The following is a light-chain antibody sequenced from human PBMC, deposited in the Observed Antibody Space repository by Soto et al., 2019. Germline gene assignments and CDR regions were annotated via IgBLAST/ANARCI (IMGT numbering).Light chain of an antibody. CDR3: SSYTSSNTYV. CDR1: ISDVSGYNF. Sequence: ALTQPASVSGSPGQSITISCTGTISDVSGYNFVSWYQQYPGKAPKLMIYDVSNRPSGVSNRFSGSKSGNTASLTISGLQAEDEADYYCSSYTSSNTYVFGAGTKVTVL. CDR2: DVS. V-gene: IGLV2-14*03. J-gene: IGLJ1*01.